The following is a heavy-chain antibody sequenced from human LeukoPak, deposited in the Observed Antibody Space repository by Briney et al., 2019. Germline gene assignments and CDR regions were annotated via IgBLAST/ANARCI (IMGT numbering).Heavy chain of an antibody. Sequence: GGSLRLSCTASGLNFSVYYMTWIRQAPGDGLGAPGNGLEWLSHISKTGTSIYYADSVRGRFTISRDNAKNSLYLHMNSLRAEDTAVYYCVAGVALDYWGQGALVNVSS. CDR2: ISKTGTSI. V-gene: IGHV3-11*01. CDR1: GLNFSVYY. J-gene: IGHJ4*02. D-gene: IGHD3-3*01. CDR3: VAGVALDY.